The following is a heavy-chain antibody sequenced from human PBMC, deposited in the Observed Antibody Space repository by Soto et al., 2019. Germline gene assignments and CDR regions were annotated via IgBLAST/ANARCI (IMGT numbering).Heavy chain of an antibody. D-gene: IGHD3-10*01. J-gene: IGHJ6*02. CDR1: GFTFTNYA. CDR2: ISGSGGDT. CDR3: ARQKGINNYYGMDV. Sequence: EVQLLESGGGLVQPGGSLRLSCAASGFTFTNYAMTWVRQAPGKGLEWVSTISGSGGDTYYADSIKGRFTISRDNSKNTLYLQMNSLRAEDTAVYYCARQKGINNYYGMDVWGQGTTVTVSS. V-gene: IGHV3-23*01.